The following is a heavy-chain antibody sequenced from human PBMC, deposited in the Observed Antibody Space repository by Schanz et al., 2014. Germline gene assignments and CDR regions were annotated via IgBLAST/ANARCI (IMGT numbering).Heavy chain of an antibody. CDR1: GDSITHFY. D-gene: IGHD3-10*01. CDR2: FYYSGTT. Sequence: QVRLQESGPGLVRPSETLSLTCTVSGDSITHFYWSWIRQSPGKGLEWLGSFYYSGTTNYSPSLNSRVAISLDMSKKSFSLNLSSVTTADAAVYYCARDPWVGEKDAFDFWGQGTMAIVSS. CDR3: ARDPWVGEKDAFDF. V-gene: IGHV4-59*01. J-gene: IGHJ3*01.